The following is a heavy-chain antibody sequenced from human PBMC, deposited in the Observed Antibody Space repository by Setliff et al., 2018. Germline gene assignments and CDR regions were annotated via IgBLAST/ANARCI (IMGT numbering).Heavy chain of an antibody. Sequence: SETLSLTCSVSGGSISGSHYSWVWMRQPPGKGLEWIGSMYYSGSTYYNPSLKGRVTLSVDTTKNQFSLKLTSMTAADTAVYFCARHLLVQGTYHFDYWGQGSPVTVSS. V-gene: IGHV4-39*01. CDR2: MYYSGST. J-gene: IGHJ4*02. D-gene: IGHD3-10*01. CDR1: GGSISGSHYS. CDR3: ARHLLVQGTYHFDY.